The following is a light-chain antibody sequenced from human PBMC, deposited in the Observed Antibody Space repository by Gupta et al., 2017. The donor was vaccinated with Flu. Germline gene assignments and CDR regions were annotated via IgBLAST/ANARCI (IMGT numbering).Light chain of an antibody. CDR1: QNIKYY. CDR2: DVP. Sequence: IVLTQSPATVSLSPGERATLSCRASQNIKYYLAWYQQKPGQAPTIRTSDVPNRVPGIPARFSGSGSGREFTLTISVEEPEDFSVFYCHQHDKWYPMTFGQGTRLEIK. CDR3: HQHDKWYPMT. J-gene: IGKJ5*01. V-gene: IGKV3-11*02.